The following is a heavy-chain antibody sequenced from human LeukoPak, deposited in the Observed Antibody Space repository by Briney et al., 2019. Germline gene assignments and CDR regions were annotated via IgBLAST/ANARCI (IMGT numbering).Heavy chain of an antibody. Sequence: GGSLRLSCAASGFTLSIYSMNWVRQTPGKGLEWVSYISGSSSAIYYADSVKGRFAISRDNAKNSLYLQMNSLRAEDTAVYYCARDSCSSSTCYGNWFDPWGQGTLVTVSS. D-gene: IGHD2-2*01. CDR3: ARDSCSSSTCYGNWFDP. CDR1: GFTLSIYS. CDR2: ISGSSSAI. V-gene: IGHV3-48*01. J-gene: IGHJ5*02.